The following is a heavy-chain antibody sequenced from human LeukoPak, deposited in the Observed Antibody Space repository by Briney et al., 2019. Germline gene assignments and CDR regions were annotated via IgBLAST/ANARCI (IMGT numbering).Heavy chain of an antibody. CDR1: GYTFSSFV. CDR2: ISTYNGNT. J-gene: IGHJ4*02. D-gene: IGHD5-12*01. V-gene: IGHV1-18*01. CDR3: ARRLSGGYGLDY. Sequence: ASVKVSCKASGYTFSSFVISWVRQAPGQGLEWMGWISTYNGNTNYAQKFQGRVTMTADTSTSTAYMELRSLRSDDTAVYYCARRLSGGYGLDYWGQGTLVTVSS.